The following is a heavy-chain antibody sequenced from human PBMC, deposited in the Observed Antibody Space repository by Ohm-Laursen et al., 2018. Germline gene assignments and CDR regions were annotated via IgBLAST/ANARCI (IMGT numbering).Heavy chain of an antibody. CDR3: ARDGGSYQDDVFDI. Sequence: SLSLSCAASGFTFSDYYMSWIRQAPGKGLEWVSYISSSGSTIYYADSVKGRFTISRDNAKNSLLLQMSWLRAKDTAVYYCARDGGSYQDDVFDIWGQGTMVTVSS. CDR1: GFTFSDYY. D-gene: IGHD3-16*01. CDR2: ISSSGSTI. V-gene: IGHV3-11*01. J-gene: IGHJ3*02.